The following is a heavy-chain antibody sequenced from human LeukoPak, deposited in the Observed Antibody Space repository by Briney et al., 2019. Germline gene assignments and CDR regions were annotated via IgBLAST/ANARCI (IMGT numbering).Heavy chain of an antibody. J-gene: IGHJ4*02. CDR3: ARLPIY. CDR2: IYNDGST. CDR1: GFTVSSHY. Sequence: GGSMRLSCAASGFTVSSHYMTCDRQAPGKGLEWVSVIYNDGSTYYADSVKGRFTISRDNSKNTLYLQMNSLRPEDTAVYYCARLPIYWGQGTLVTVSS. V-gene: IGHV3-66*02.